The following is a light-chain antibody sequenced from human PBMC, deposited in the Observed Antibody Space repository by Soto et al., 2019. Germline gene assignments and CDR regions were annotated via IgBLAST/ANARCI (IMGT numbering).Light chain of an antibody. J-gene: IGLJ1*01. V-gene: IGLV2-11*01. CDR3: CSYAGSYSSDYV. CDR1: SRDVGAYSY. CDR2: DVN. Sequence: SALTQPRSVSGSPGQSVTISCTGTSRDVGAYSYVSWYQQHPGKTPKLMIYDVNKRPSGVPDRFSGSKSGNTASLTISGLQAEDEADYYCCSYAGSYSSDYVFGTGTKVTVL.